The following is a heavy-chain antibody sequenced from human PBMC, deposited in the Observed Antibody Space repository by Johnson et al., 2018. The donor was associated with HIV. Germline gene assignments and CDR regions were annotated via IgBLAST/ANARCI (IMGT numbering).Heavy chain of an antibody. CDR2: IWYDGSNK. Sequence: QVQLVESGGGVVQPGRSLRLSCAASGFTFSSHGMHWVRQAPGKGLEWVAVIWYDGSNKYYADSVKGRFTLSRDNSKNTLYLQMHSLRAEDTGVYYCAKTLSPVSPDAFDIWGQGTMVTVSS. CDR3: AKTLSPVSPDAFDI. V-gene: IGHV3-33*06. J-gene: IGHJ3*02. CDR1: GFTFSSHG. D-gene: IGHD3-10*01.